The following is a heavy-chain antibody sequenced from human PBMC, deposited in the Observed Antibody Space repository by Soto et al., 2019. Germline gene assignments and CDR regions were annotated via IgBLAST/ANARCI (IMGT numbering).Heavy chain of an antibody. CDR3: AKERTGSRYSTTWLDL. CDR1: GGTFFSYT. D-gene: IGHD3-22*01. V-gene: IGHV1-69*08. Sequence: SSVKAPCRPSGGTFFSYTITWLRQPPAQGFEWVGRINRIFGTTNYAQDLQGSVTSSADKSTLTTDMELHTLASHDTALYCSAKERTGSRYSTTWLDLWGQGTPLTVTS. J-gene: IGHJ5*02. CDR2: INRIFGTT.